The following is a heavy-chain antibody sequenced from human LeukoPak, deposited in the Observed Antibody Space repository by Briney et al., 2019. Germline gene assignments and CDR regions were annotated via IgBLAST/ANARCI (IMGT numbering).Heavy chain of an antibody. J-gene: IGHJ3*02. CDR3: ARDSNPNDGQVFYDAFDI. D-gene: IGHD5/OR15-5a*01. CDR2: IRRDGSEK. V-gene: IGHV3-7*01. CDR1: GFTFSSYW. Sequence: GGSLRLSCAASGFTFSSYWMTWVRQAPGKGLEWVANIRRDGSEKHYVDSVKGRFTISRDNAKNSLYLQMNSLRAEDTAVYFCARDSNPNDGQVFYDAFDIWGQGTMVTVSS.